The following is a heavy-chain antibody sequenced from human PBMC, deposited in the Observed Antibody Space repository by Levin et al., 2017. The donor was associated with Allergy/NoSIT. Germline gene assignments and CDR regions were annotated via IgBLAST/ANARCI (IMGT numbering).Heavy chain of an antibody. J-gene: IGHJ6*02. Sequence: GGSLRLSCAASGFTFSSYWMHWVRQAPGKGLVWVSRINSDGSSTSYADSVKGRFTISRDNAKNTLYLQMNSLRAEDTAVYYCARELGYSYGFAEGSYYGMDVWGQGTTVTVSS. CDR1: GFTFSSYW. D-gene: IGHD5-18*01. V-gene: IGHV3-74*01. CDR2: INSDGSST. CDR3: ARELGYSYGFAEGSYYGMDV.